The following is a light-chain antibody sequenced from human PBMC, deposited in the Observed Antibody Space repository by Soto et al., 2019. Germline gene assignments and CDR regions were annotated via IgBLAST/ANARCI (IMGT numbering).Light chain of an antibody. J-gene: IGKJ1*01. Sequence: DIQMTQSPSTLSASVGDRVTITCRASQSIRSWLAWYQQKPGKAPKLLIYDASSLASGVPSRFSGSGSGTEFTLTISSLQPDDSSTYYCQQYNSYWTFGQGTKVEIK. CDR1: QSIRSW. CDR3: QQYNSYWT. CDR2: DAS. V-gene: IGKV1-5*01.